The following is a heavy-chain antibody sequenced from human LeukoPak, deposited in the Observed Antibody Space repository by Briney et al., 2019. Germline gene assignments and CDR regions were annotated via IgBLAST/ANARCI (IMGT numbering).Heavy chain of an antibody. Sequence: SETLSLTCAVYVGTFSGHYWSWIRQAPGKGLEWIGEIDHTGKSNYKSALKSRVTMAVDTSKNQFSLSLESVTAADTAIYYCARASHQGGTYFNAFDIWGRGTPVTVSS. CDR3: ARASHQGGTYFNAFDI. J-gene: IGHJ3*02. V-gene: IGHV4-34*01. CDR1: VGTFSGHY. D-gene: IGHD1-26*01. CDR2: IDHTGKS.